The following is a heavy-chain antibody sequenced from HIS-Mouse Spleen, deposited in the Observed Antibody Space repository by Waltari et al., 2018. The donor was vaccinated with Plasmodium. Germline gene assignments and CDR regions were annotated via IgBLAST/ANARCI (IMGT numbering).Heavy chain of an antibody. CDR3: ARGMKSSSSAFDI. CDR1: GFTVSGDY. V-gene: IGHV3-53*01. Sequence: EVQLVESGGGFLQPGGSLRLSCAASGFTVSGDYVSVVRQDPGKGLECVSVIYSGGSTYYADSVKGRFTISRDNSKNTLYLQMNSLRAEDTAVYYCARGMKSSSSAFDIWGQGTMVTVSS. J-gene: IGHJ3*02. CDR2: IYSGGST. D-gene: IGHD6-6*01.